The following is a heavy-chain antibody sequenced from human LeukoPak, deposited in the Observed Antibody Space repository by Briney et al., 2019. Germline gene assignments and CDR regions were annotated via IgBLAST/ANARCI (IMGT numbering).Heavy chain of an antibody. V-gene: IGHV1-46*01. CDR2: INPSGGST. D-gene: IGHD2-2*02. Sequence: ASVKVSCKASGYTFTSYYMHWVRQAPGQGLEWMGIINPSGGSTSYAQKFQGRVTMTEDTSTDTAYMELSSLRSEDTAVYYCATFCSTSCYTGNWFDPWGQGTLVTVSS. J-gene: IGHJ5*02. CDR1: GYTFTSYY. CDR3: ATFCSTSCYTGNWFDP.